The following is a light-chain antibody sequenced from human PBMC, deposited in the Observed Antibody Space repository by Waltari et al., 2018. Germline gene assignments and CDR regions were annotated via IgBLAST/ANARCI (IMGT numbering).Light chain of an antibody. CDR3: QQYYSIPIT. CDR2: WAS. J-gene: IGKJ5*01. CDR1: QSVLYSSNNKNY. V-gene: IGKV4-1*01. Sequence: DIVMTQSPDSLAVSLGERATINCKSSQSVLYSSNNKNYLAWYQQKPGQPPKLLIYWASTRDSGVPDRFSGSGSGTDFTLTISSLQAEDVAVYYCQQYYSIPITFGQGTRLEIK.